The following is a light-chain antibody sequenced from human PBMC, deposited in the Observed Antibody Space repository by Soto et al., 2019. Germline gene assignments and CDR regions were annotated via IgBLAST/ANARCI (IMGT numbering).Light chain of an antibody. CDR1: SSDVGGYNY. Sequence: QSVLTQPASVSGSPGQSITISCTGTSSDVGGYNYVSWYQHHPGKAPKLMIYEVNNRPSGVSNRFSGSKSGTTASLTISGLQAEDEADYYCSSYTTSSTVVFGTGTKLTVL. V-gene: IGLV2-14*01. CDR3: SSYTTSSTVV. J-gene: IGLJ1*01. CDR2: EVN.